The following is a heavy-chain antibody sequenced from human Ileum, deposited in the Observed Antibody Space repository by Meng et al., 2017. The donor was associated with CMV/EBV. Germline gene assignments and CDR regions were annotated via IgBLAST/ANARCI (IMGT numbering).Heavy chain of an antibody. CDR2: IASTAYGGTT. D-gene: IGHD2-15*01. J-gene: IGHJ5*02. CDR1: GFMFGDYA. CDR3: TRELGYCSP. V-gene: IGHV3-49*04. Sequence: GGSLRLSCTASGFMFGDYAMSWVRQAPGKGLEWIGFIASTAYGGTTEYAASVKGRFTISRDDSNRIAYLEMNSLKTDDTAVYYCTRELGYCSPWGQGILVTVSS.